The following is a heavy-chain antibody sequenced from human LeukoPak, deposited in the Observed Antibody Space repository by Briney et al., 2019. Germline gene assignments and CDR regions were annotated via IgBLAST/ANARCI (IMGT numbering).Heavy chain of an antibody. D-gene: IGHD2-2*01. J-gene: IGHJ4*02. CDR2: ISGSGGST. CDR3: AKEVVPAAIDTRPYFDY. Sequence: GGSLRLSCAASGFTFSSYGMSWVRQAPGKGLEWVSAISGSGGSTYYADSVKGRFTISRDNSKNTLYLQMNSLRAEDTAVYYCAKEVVPAAIDTRPYFDYWGQGTLVTVSS. V-gene: IGHV3-23*01. CDR1: GFTFSSYG.